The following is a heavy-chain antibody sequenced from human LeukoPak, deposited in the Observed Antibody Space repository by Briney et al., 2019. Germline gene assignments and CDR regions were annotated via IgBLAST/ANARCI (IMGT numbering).Heavy chain of an antibody. D-gene: IGHD2-21*01. V-gene: IGHV4-39*01. Sequence: KPSETLSLTCTVSGGSISSNSNYWAWIRQPPGRGREWIGSISYGGSTYYSPSLESRVTISVDTSKNQFSLRLSSVTAADTAVYYCARQALWFFDHWGQGTLVTVSS. CDR2: ISYGGST. CDR1: GGSISSNSNY. J-gene: IGHJ4*02. CDR3: ARQALWFFDH.